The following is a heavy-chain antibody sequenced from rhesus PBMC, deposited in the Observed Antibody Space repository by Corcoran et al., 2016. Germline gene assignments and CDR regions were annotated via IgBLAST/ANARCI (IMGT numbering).Heavy chain of an antibody. CDR2: IGGSGGST. CDR3: ARAEGGLYYFDY. CDR1: GYSISSGYG. Sequence: QVQLQESGPGLVKPSETLSLTCAVSGYSISSGYGWRWIRQPPGQGLEWIGYIGGSGGSTNYNPSLKSRVTISKDTSKNHFSLRLSSVTAADTAVYYCARAEGGLYYFDYWGQGVLVTVSS. V-gene: IGHV4-127*01. D-gene: IGHD6-31*01. J-gene: IGHJ4*01.